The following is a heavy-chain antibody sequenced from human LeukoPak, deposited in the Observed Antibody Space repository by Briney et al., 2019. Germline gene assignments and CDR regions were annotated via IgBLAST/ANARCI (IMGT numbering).Heavy chain of an antibody. J-gene: IGHJ4*02. CDR3: ARVGYSNGAFDY. V-gene: IGHV1-8*01. D-gene: IGHD4-11*01. CDR2: MNPNSGNT. CDR1: GYTLTSYD. Sequence: ASVKVSCKASGYTLTSYDINWVRQATGQGLEWMGWMNPNSGNTGYAQKFQGRVTMTRNTSISTAYMELSSLRSEDTAVYYCARVGYSNGAFDYWGQGTLVTVSS.